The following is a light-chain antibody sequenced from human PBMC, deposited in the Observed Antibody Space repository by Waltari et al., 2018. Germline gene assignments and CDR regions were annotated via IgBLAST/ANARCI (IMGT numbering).Light chain of an antibody. CDR1: QGISNS. Sequence: DIQMSQSPSSLSASVGDRVTITCRASQGISNSLNWYQQKPGKAPKLLISYANILTSGVPSRFSGSGSGTELTLTISSLQPEDFATYFCQQGSGYPRTFGLGTKVEI. CDR2: YAN. CDR3: QQGSGYPRT. V-gene: IGKV1-17*01. J-gene: IGKJ1*01.